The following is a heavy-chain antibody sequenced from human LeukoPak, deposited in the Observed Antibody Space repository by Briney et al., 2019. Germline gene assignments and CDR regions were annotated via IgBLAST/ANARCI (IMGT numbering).Heavy chain of an antibody. CDR2: IYYSESA. D-gene: IGHD3-9*01. Sequence: PSETLSLTCTVSGGSISSSSYYCGWIRQPPGKRLEWIGCIYYSESATYNPSLKSRVTISLDTSKNQFFLKLSSVTAADTAVYYCARKRSFDLWGQGTLVTVSS. J-gene: IGHJ4*02. V-gene: IGHV4-61*05. CDR3: ARKRSFDL. CDR1: GGSISSSSYY.